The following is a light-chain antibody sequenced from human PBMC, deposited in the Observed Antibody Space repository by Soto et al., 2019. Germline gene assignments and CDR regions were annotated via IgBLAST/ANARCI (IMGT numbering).Light chain of an antibody. Sequence: QSVLTQPPSASGTPGQRVTISCSGSSYNIGSNTVNWYQQFPGTAPKLLIYGNNQRPSGVPDRFSVSKSGTSASLAISGLQSEDEADYYCAAWDDSLNGRVFGGGTKLTVL. CDR2: GNN. V-gene: IGLV1-44*01. CDR3: AAWDDSLNGRV. J-gene: IGLJ2*01. CDR1: SYNIGSNT.